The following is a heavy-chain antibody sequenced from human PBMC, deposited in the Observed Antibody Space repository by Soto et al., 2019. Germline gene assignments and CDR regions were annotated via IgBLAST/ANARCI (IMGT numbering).Heavy chain of an antibody. CDR2: ISYDGSTQ. CDR1: GFTFSNYA. CDR3: ARDRRPIYNYGTTGYYLGH. J-gene: IGHJ4*02. Sequence: GGSLRLSCAASGFTFSNYAMHWVRQAPGKGLEWVAVISYDGSTQSYADSVKGRFTISRDNSNNTLSLHMNSLKTEETAVYYCARDRRPIYNYGTTGYYLGHWGQGTLVTVSS. V-gene: IGHV3-30-3*01. D-gene: IGHD3-22*01.